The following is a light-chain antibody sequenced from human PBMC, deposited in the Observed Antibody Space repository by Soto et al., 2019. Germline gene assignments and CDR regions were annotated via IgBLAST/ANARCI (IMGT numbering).Light chain of an antibody. CDR2: SNN. V-gene: IGLV1-47*02. CDR3: AAWDDGLSGPL. Sequence: QSVLTQPPSASGTPGQRVTISCSGSSSNIGSNYVYWYQHLPGTAPKLLIYSNNQRPSGVPDRFSGSKFGTSASLAISGLRSEDEADYYCAAWDDGLSGPLFGGRTKVTVL. CDR1: SSNIGSNY. J-gene: IGLJ2*01.